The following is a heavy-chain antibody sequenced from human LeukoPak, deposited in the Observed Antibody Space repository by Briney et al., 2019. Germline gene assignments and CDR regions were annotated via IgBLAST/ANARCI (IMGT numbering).Heavy chain of an antibody. Sequence: GESLKISCKGSGYSLTNYLIGWVRQMPGKSPEWMGIIYPGDSDTRYSPSFQGQVTISADKSISTAYLQWSSLKASDTAMYYCARRVSVGFDPWGQGTLVTVSS. J-gene: IGHJ5*02. CDR1: GYSLTNYL. D-gene: IGHD6-19*01. CDR2: IYPGDSDT. CDR3: ARRVSVGFDP. V-gene: IGHV5-51*01.